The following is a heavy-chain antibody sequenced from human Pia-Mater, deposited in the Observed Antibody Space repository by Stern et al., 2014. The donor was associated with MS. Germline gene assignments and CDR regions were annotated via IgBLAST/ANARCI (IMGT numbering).Heavy chain of an antibody. CDR2: IYYSGST. CDR1: GVSISSGGYY. J-gene: IGHJ4*02. CDR3: ASGGPNYDSSGYYYFDY. D-gene: IGHD3-22*01. V-gene: IGHV4-31*03. Sequence: QLQLQESGPGLVKPSQTLSLTCTVSGVSISSGGYYWSWIRQHPGKGLEWIGYIYYSGSTYYHPSLKSRVTISADTTKNQFSLKMSSVTAADTAVYYCASGGPNYDSSGYYYFDYWGQGTLVTVS.